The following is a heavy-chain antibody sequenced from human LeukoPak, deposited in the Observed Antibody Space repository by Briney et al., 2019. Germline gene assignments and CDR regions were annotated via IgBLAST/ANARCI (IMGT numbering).Heavy chain of an antibody. J-gene: IGHJ4*02. Sequence: GGSLRLSCAASGFTFSNYAMNWVRQVPGKGLEWVSAISGNGGSTNYADSVKGRFTISRDNSKNTLYLQMDSLRAEDTAVYYCARDLYHGGYWGQGTLVTVPS. CDR1: GFTFSNYA. D-gene: IGHD2-2*01. V-gene: IGHV3-23*01. CDR2: ISGNGGST. CDR3: ARDLYHGGY.